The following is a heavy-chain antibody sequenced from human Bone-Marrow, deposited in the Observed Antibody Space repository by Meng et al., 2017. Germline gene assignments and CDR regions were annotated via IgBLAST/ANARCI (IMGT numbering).Heavy chain of an antibody. J-gene: IGHJ4*02. V-gene: IGHV2-5*02. CDR3: AHINPYDFWSGYFKQYYFDY. D-gene: IGHD3-3*01. CDR2: IYWDDDK. CDR1: GFSLSTSGVG. Sequence: SGPTLVKPTQTLTLTCTFSGFSLSTSGVGVVWIRQPPGKALEWLALIYWDDDKRYSQSLKSRLTITKDTSKNQVVLTMTNMDPVDTATYYCAHINPYDFWSGYFKQYYFDYWGQGTLVTVSS.